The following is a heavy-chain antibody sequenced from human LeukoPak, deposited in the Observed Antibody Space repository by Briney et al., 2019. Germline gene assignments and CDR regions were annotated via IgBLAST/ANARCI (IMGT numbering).Heavy chain of an antibody. D-gene: IGHD6-19*01. V-gene: IGHV3-23*01. CDR2: ISGSGGST. CDR1: GFTFSSYA. J-gene: IGHJ2*01. CDR3: AKGAYSSGWHYWYFDL. Sequence: GGSLRRSCAASGFTFSSYAMSWVRQAPGKGLEWVSAISGSGGSTYYADSVKGRFTISRDNSKNTLYLQMNSLRAEDTAVYYCAKGAYSSGWHYWYFDLWGRGTLVTVSS.